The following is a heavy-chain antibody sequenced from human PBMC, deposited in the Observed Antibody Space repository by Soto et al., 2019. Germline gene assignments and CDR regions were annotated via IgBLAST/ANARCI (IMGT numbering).Heavy chain of an antibody. D-gene: IGHD6-13*01. J-gene: IGHJ4*02. Sequence: EVQLLESGGGLVQPGGSLRLSCAASGFTFSSYARNWVRQAPVKGLEWVSVISGSDGSTYYADSVKGRFTISRDNSKNTLNLQMNSLRAEDTAVYYCARRSSSWYFDYWGQGTLVTVSS. CDR3: ARRSSSWYFDY. V-gene: IGHV3-23*01. CDR2: ISGSDGST. CDR1: GFTFSSYA.